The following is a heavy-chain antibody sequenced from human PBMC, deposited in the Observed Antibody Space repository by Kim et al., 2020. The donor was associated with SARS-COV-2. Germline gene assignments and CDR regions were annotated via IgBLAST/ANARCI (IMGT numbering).Heavy chain of an antibody. CDR3: ARSWDDSSGYYCLGN. D-gene: IGHD3-22*01. V-gene: IGHV4-34*01. J-gene: IGHJ4*02. Sequence: SLKSRVTITVDTSKNQFALKLSSVTAADTAVYYCARSWDDSSGYYCLGNWSQGTLVTVSS.